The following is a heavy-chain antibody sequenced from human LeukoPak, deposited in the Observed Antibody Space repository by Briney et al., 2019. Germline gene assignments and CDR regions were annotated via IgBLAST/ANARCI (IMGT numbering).Heavy chain of an antibody. CDR1: GGSFSGYY. Sequence: SETLSLTCAVYGGSFSGYYWSWIRQPPGKGLERIGEINHSGSTNYNPSLKSRVTISLDTSKNQFSLKMRSVTAADTAVYYCARLGSGYPTPDYWGQGTLVTVSS. V-gene: IGHV4-34*01. J-gene: IGHJ4*02. D-gene: IGHD6-19*01. CDR3: ARLGSGYPTPDY. CDR2: INHSGST.